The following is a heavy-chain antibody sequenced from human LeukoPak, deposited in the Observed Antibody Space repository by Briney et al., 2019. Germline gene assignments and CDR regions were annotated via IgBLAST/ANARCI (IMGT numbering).Heavy chain of an antibody. CDR1: GFTFSSYE. D-gene: IGHD1-26*01. V-gene: IGHV3-48*03. CDR3: AKDRVGATTSSDY. J-gene: IGHJ4*02. CDR2: ISSSGSTI. Sequence: PGGSLRLSCAASGFTFSSYEMNWVRQAPGKGLEWVSYISSSGSTIYYADSVKGRFTISRDNSKNSLYLQMNSLRAEDTAVYYCAKDRVGATTSSDYWGQGTLVTVSS.